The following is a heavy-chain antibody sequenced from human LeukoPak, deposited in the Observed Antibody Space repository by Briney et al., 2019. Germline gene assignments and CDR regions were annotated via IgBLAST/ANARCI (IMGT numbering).Heavy chain of an antibody. CDR3: ARGGVRKPWSYWYFDL. D-gene: IGHD1-1*01. CDR2: IYYSGST. V-gene: IGHV4-39*01. CDR1: GGSISSSSYY. Sequence: SETLSLTCTVSGGSISSSSYYWGWIRQPPGKGLEWIGTIYYSGSTYYNPSLKSRVTISVDTSNDQFSLKLSSVTAADTAVYYCARGGVRKPWSYWYFDLWGRGTLVTVSS. J-gene: IGHJ2*01.